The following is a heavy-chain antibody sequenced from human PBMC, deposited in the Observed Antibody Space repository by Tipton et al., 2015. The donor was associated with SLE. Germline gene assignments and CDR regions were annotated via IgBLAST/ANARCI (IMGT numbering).Heavy chain of an antibody. Sequence: TLSLTCVVFGFSISSGYYWAWIRQPPGKGLEWIGRLQHTGATYYNPSLKSRVTMSVDTSKNQFSLRLSSVTAADTAVYYCARGYPFDPWGQGTLVTVSS. CDR1: GFSISSGYY. D-gene: IGHD6-13*01. CDR3: ARGYPFDP. J-gene: IGHJ5*02. V-gene: IGHV4-38-2*01. CDR2: LQHTGAT.